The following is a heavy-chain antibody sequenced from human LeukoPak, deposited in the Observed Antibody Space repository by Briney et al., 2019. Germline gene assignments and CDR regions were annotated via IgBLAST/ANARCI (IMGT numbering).Heavy chain of an antibody. V-gene: IGHV3-30*18. CDR2: ISYDGSNK. CDR3: AKDRQXCPYXXGMXV. CDR1: GFTFSSYG. J-gene: IGHJ6*02. Sequence: SLGLSCAASGFTFSSYGMHWVRQAPGKGLEWVAVISYDGSNKYYADSVKGRFTISRDNSKNTLYLQMNSLRAEDTALDYCAKDRQXCPYXXGMXVWGQG. D-gene: IGHD2-15*01.